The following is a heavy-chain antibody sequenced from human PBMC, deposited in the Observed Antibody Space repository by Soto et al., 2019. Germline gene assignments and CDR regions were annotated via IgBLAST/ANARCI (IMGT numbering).Heavy chain of an antibody. Sequence: SETLSLTCTVSGGSISSYYWSWIRQPPGKGLEWIGYIYYSGSTNYNPSLKSRVTISVDTSKSQFSLKLSSVTAADTAVYYCARAGDSDSSSWYGYYYYYGMDVWGQGTTVTVSS. CDR1: GGSISSYY. J-gene: IGHJ6*02. D-gene: IGHD6-13*01. V-gene: IGHV4-59*01. CDR2: IYYSGST. CDR3: ARAGDSDSSSWYGYYYYYGMDV.